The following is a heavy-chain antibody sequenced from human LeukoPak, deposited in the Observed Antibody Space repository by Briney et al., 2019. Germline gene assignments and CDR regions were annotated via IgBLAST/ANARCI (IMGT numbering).Heavy chain of an antibody. V-gene: IGHV3-66*01. CDR1: GFTVSSNY. D-gene: IGHD6-19*01. CDR2: IYSGGST. Sequence: GGSLRLSCAASGFTVSSNYMSWARQAPGKGLEWVSVIYSGGSTYYADSVKGRFTISRDNSKNTLYLQMNSLRAEDTAVYYCARDKAVAGIWSDYWGQGTLVTVSS. CDR3: ARDKAVAGIWSDY. J-gene: IGHJ4*02.